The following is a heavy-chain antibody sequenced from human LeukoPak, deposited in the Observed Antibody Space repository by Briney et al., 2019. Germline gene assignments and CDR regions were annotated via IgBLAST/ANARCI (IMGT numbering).Heavy chain of an antibody. CDR2: IKQDGSEK. V-gene: IGHV3-7*01. Sequence: GGSLRISCAASGFTSSNYWMSWVRQAPGKGLECVANIKQDGSEKYYVDSVKGRFTISRDNAKNSLYLQMNSLRAEDTAEYYCARDRGSSAWYEFDYWGQGTLVTVSS. J-gene: IGHJ4*02. D-gene: IGHD6-19*01. CDR3: ARDRGSSAWYEFDY. CDR1: GFTSSNYW.